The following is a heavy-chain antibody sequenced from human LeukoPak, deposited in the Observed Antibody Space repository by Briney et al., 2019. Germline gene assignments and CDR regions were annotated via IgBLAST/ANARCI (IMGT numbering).Heavy chain of an antibody. D-gene: IGHD2-2*01. J-gene: IGHJ4*02. V-gene: IGHV3-11*04. CDR3: ANHLACGSTSCPPFDY. CDR1: GFTFSDYY. CDR2: ISDSGTTI. Sequence: GGSLRLSCAASGFTFSDYYMSWIRQAPGNGLEWVSYISDSGTTIFYADSVKGRFTISRDNAKNSLYLQMNSLRAEDTAVYYCANHLACGSTSCPPFDYWGQGTLVTVSS.